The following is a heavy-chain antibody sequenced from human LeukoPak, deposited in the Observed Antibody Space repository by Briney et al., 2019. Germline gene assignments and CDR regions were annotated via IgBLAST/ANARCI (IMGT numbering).Heavy chain of an antibody. J-gene: IGHJ4*02. CDR3: ARSDIVGAENPGRSFDY. CDR2: INPSGGST. CDR1: GYTFTSYY. V-gene: IGHV1-46*01. Sequence: EASVKVSCKASGYTFTSYYMHWVRQAPGQGLEWMGIINPSGGSTSYAQKFQGRVTMTRDTSTSTVYMELSSLRSEDTAVYYCARSDIVGAENPGRSFDYWDQGTLVTVSS. D-gene: IGHD1-26*01.